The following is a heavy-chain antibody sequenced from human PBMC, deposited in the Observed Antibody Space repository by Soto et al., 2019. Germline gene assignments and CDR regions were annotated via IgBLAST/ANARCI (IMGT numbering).Heavy chain of an antibody. CDR3: ARGERTYYDFWSGYYYYYGMDV. D-gene: IGHD3-3*01. CDR1: GYTFTSYA. J-gene: IGHJ6*02. CDR2: INAGNGNT. V-gene: IGHV1-3*01. Sequence: ASVKVSCKASGYTFTSYAMHWVRQAPGQRLEWMGWINAGNGNTKYSQKFQGRVTITRDTSASTAYMELSSLRSEDTAVYYCARGERTYYDFWSGYYYYYGMDVWGQGTTVTVSS.